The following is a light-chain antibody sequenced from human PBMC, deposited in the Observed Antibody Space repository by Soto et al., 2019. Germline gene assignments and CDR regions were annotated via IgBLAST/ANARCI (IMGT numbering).Light chain of an antibody. CDR2: GAS. Sequence: EIVLPHSTGTLSFSPGARSTLSGRASQSVSSSYLAWYQQKPGQAPRLLIYGASSRATGIPDRFSGSGSGTDFTLTISSLEPEDFAVYYCQQRSNWPPAITFGQGTRLEIK. CDR3: QQRSNWPPAIT. J-gene: IGKJ5*01. CDR1: QSVSSSY. V-gene: IGKV3D-20*02.